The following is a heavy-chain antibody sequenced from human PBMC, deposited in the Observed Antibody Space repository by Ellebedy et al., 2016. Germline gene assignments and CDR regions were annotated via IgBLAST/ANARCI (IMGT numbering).Heavy chain of an antibody. V-gene: IGHV3-48*04. Sequence: GESLKISXAASGFTFSSYSMNWVRQGPGKGLEWVSYISSSCSTIYYADSVKGRFTISRDNAKKSLHLQMNSLRGEDTALYYCAREYQDLMWAGRAIDVWGQGTTVTVSS. J-gene: IGHJ6*02. CDR1: GFTFSSYS. CDR2: ISSSCSTI. D-gene: IGHD2-2*01. CDR3: AREYQDLMWAGRAIDV.